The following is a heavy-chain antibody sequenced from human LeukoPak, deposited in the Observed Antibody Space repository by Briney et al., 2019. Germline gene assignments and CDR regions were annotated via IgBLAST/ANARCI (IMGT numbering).Heavy chain of an antibody. CDR3: ARLSYGSGSYYNFYFDY. Sequence: YPSETLSLTCTVSGGSISSSSNYWGWSRQPPGKGLEWIGSIYYSGNTYYNASLKSRVTISVDASENQFSVNLSSVTAADTAVYYCARLSYGSGSYYNFYFDYWGQGTLVTVSA. CDR2: IYYSGNT. V-gene: IGHV4-39*01. CDR1: GGSISSSSNY. J-gene: IGHJ4*02. D-gene: IGHD3-10*01.